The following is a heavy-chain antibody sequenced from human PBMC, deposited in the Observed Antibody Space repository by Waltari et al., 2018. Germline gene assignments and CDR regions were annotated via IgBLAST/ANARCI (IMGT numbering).Heavy chain of an antibody. Sequence: QVQLVESGGGVVQPGRSLRLSCAASGFTFSSYGMHWVRQAPGKGLGWVAVIWYDGSNKYYADSVKGRFTISRDNSKNTLYLQMNSLRAEDTAMYYCAKESGSYSLDYWGQGTLVTVSS. CDR3: AKESGSYSLDY. CDR1: GFTFSSYG. D-gene: IGHD1-26*01. CDR2: IWYDGSNK. J-gene: IGHJ4*02. V-gene: IGHV3-30*18.